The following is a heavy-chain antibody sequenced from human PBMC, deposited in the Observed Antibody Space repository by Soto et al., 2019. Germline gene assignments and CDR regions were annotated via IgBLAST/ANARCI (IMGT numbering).Heavy chain of an antibody. CDR3: NTDSSSWAYYYYYGMDV. V-gene: IGHV3-15*01. CDR1: GFTFSNAW. Sequence: GGSLRLSCTVSGFTFSNAWMTWVRQAPGKGLEWVGRMKSKTDDGTTDYAAPVKGRFTISRDDSRNTLYLQTNSLKTEDTDVYYCNTDSSSWAYYYYYGMDVWGQGTTVTVSS. J-gene: IGHJ6*02. CDR2: MKSKTDDGTT. D-gene: IGHD2-2*01.